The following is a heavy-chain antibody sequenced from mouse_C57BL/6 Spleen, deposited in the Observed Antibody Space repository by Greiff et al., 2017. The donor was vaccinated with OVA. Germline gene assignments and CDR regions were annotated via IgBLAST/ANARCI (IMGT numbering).Heavy chain of an antibody. J-gene: IGHJ2*01. CDR3: ARGDYDDY. V-gene: IGHV14-2*01. D-gene: IGHD2-4*01. Sequence: VQLQQSGAELVKPGASVKLSCTASGFNIKDYYMHWVKQRTEQGLEWIGRIDPEDGETKYAPKFQSKATITADTSSNTAYLQLSSLTSEDAAVYYCARGDYDDYWGQGTTLTVSS. CDR2: IDPEDGET. CDR1: GFNIKDYY.